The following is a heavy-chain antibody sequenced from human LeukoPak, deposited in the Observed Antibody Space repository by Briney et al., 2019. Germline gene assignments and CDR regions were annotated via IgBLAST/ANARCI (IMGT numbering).Heavy chain of an antibody. CDR2: ISAYNGNT. J-gene: IGHJ6*04. CDR1: GYTFTSHD. CDR3: ARDLSMIVVVMDV. V-gene: IGHV1-18*01. Sequence: GASVKVSCKASGYTFTSHDINWVRQATGQGLEWMGWISAYNGNTNYAQKLQGRVTMTTDTSTSTAYIELRSLRSDDTAVYYCARDLSMIVVVMDVWGKGTTVTVSS. D-gene: IGHD3-22*01.